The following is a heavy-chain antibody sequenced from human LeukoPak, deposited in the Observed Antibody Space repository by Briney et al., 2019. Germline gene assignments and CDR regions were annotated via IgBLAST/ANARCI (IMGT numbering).Heavy chain of an antibody. CDR1: GGSISSYY. D-gene: IGHD3-10*01. CDR3: ARLSAWFGDYYYYMDV. V-gene: IGHV4-4*07. CDR2: IYTSGST. Sequence: SETLSLTCTVSGGSISSYYWSWIRQPAGKGLEWIGRIYTSGSTNYNPSLKSRVTMSVDTSKNQFSLKLSSVTAADTAVYYCARLSAWFGDYYYYMDVWGKGTTVTISS. J-gene: IGHJ6*03.